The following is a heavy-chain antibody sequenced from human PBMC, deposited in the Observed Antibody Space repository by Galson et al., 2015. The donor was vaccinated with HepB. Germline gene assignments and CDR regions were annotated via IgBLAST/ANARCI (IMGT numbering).Heavy chain of an antibody. Sequence: SVKVSCKVSGYTLSDLSIHWVQRVPGKGLEWVGGFDPGDGETIYAQKFQGRVIMTEDTSTDTAYMEPTSLRSEDTAVYYCATDGPRSSPLYGRVSYYYGLDVWGQGTTVTVSS. J-gene: IGHJ6*02. CDR3: ATDGPRSSPLYGRVSYYYGLDV. CDR2: FDPGDGET. CDR1: GYTLSDLS. V-gene: IGHV1-24*01. D-gene: IGHD2-15*01.